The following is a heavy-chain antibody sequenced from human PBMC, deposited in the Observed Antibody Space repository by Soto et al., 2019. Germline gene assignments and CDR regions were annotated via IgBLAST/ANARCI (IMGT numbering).Heavy chain of an antibody. Sequence: QLVESGGGVVPPGASLRLSCAASGFTFSTFGMHWVRQTPGKGLEWVAVISYDGNNKVYADSVKGRFTISRDNFKNTVDLVINNLKVGDTAVYYCAKDLQAYGDYDYYCYGLDVWGQGATVSVSS. V-gene: IGHV3-30*18. CDR1: GFTFSTFG. J-gene: IGHJ6*02. CDR3: AKDLQAYGDYDYYCYGLDV. D-gene: IGHD4-17*01. CDR2: ISYDGNNK.